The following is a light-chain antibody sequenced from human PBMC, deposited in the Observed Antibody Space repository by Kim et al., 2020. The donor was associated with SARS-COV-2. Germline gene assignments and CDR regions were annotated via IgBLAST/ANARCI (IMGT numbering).Light chain of an antibody. Sequence: EIVLTQSPGTLSLSPGERATLSCRASQSVSSNYLAWYQQKPGQAPRLLIYGASSRATGIPDRFSGSGSGTDFTLTISRLEPEDFAVYYCQQCGSSPMYTFGQGTKLEI. CDR2: GAS. V-gene: IGKV3-20*01. J-gene: IGKJ2*01. CDR3: QQCGSSPMYT. CDR1: QSVSSNY.